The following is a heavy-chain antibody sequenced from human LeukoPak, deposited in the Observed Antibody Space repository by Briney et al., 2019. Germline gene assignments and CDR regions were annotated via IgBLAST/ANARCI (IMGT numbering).Heavy chain of an antibody. CDR1: GDSISTYY. Sequence: PSETLSLTCSVSGDSISTYYWSWIRQPPGKALEWIGYVYYSGSTDYNPSLKSRVIISVDTSKKQFSLYLNSVTAADTAVYYCSASKQLWLRGLFDYWGQGTLVTVSS. CDR2: VYYSGST. CDR3: SASKQLWLRGLFDY. V-gene: IGHV4-59*01. D-gene: IGHD5-18*01. J-gene: IGHJ4*02.